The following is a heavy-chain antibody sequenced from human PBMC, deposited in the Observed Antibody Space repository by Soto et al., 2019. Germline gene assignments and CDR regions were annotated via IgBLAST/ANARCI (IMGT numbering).Heavy chain of an antibody. CDR1: GFTFSDYY. J-gene: IGHJ6*03. V-gene: IGHV3-11*01. CDR2: ISSSGSTI. Sequence: GGSLRLSCAASGFTFSDYYMSWIRQGPGKGLEWVSYISSSGSTIYYADSVKGRFTISRDNAKNSLYLQMNSLRAEDTAVYYCARPPDYGSGSYYYYYYMDVWGKGTTVTVSS. D-gene: IGHD3-10*01. CDR3: ARPPDYGSGSYYYYYYMDV.